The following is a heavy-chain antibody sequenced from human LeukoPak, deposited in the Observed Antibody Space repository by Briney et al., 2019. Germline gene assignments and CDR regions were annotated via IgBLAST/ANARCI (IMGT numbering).Heavy chain of an antibody. CDR3: AKDALPIVVVPAAHFDY. J-gene: IGHJ4*02. CDR1: GFTFSSYG. CDR2: ISYDGSNK. Sequence: GGSLRLSCAASGFTFSSYGMHWVRQAPGKGLEWVAVISYDGSNKYYADSAKGRFTISRDNSKNTLYLQMNSLRAEDTAVYYCAKDALPIVVVPAAHFDYWGQGTLVTVSS. D-gene: IGHD2-2*01. V-gene: IGHV3-30*18.